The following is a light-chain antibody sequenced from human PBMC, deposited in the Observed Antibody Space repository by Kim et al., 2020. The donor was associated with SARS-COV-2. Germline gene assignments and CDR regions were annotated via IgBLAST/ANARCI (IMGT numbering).Light chain of an antibody. CDR1: QSVTAC. V-gene: IGKV3-11*01. CDR2: GAA. CDR3: KQRKT. Sequence: AALSWATGASAPRSCRTTQSVTACLGWYQQKRGQAPRLLIYGAANRATGIPARFSGSGSETEFTLTISSLEPEDFAVYYCKQRKTFGGGTKVDIK. J-gene: IGKJ4*01.